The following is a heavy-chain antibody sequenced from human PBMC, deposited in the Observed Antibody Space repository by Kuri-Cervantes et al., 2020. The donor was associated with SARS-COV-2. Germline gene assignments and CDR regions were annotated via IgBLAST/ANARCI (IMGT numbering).Heavy chain of an antibody. CDR2: ISSSGSTI. Sequence: GGSLRLSCAASGFTFSSHEMNWVRQAPGKGLEWVSYISSSGSTIYYADSVKGRFTISRDNAKNSLYLQMNSLRAEDTAVYYCAREGYCEPTDMDVWGQGTTVTVSS. CDR1: GFTFSSHE. D-gene: IGHD3-22*01. CDR3: AREGYCEPTDMDV. V-gene: IGHV3-48*03. J-gene: IGHJ6*02.